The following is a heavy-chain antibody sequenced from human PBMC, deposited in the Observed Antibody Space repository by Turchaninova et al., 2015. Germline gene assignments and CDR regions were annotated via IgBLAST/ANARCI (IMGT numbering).Heavy chain of an antibody. D-gene: IGHD5-24*01. CDR3: ATLSTDMAIFDY. Sequence: QLQLQESGPGLVKPSETLSLTCTVSGASIRSSSYYRGWTRQPPGKGLEWIGSIYYSGSTYYNPALRSRVTISIDMSKNQFSLKLSSVTAADTAVYYCATLSTDMAIFDYWGQGTLVTVSS. CDR2: IYYSGST. CDR1: GASIRSSSYY. J-gene: IGHJ4*02. V-gene: IGHV4-39*01.